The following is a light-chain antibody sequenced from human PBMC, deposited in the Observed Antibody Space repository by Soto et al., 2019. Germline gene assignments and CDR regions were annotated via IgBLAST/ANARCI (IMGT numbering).Light chain of an antibody. CDR2: DVS. CDR3: SSFTGSNTVV. CDR1: TSDVDDYNY. Sequence: QSALTQPASVSGSPGQSNTISCTGTTSDVDDYNYVSWYQQHPGKAPKLIIYDVSSRPSGVSSRFSGSKSGNTASLTISGLQAEDEADYYCSSFTGSNTVVFGGGTKVTVL. J-gene: IGLJ2*01. V-gene: IGLV2-14*03.